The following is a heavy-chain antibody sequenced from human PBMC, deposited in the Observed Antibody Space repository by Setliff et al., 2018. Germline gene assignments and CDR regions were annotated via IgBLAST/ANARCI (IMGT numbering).Heavy chain of an antibody. CDR1: GGSFSGYY. D-gene: IGHD3-3*01. CDR2: INHRGST. V-gene: IGHV4-34*01. CDR3: ALSDHYPFYYDY. J-gene: IGHJ4*02. Sequence: SETLSLTCAVYGGSFSGYYWSWIRQPPGKGLEWIGEINHRGSTDYNPSLKSRVTISEDTSRSQFSLKLTSVTTADTAVYYCALSDHYPFYYDYWGLGTLVTVSS.